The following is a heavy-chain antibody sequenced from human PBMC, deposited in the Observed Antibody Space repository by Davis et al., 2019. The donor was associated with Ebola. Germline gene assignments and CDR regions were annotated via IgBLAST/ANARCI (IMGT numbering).Heavy chain of an antibody. Sequence: ASVKVSCKASGYTFTTFYMDWVRQAPGQGLEWMGRTNPSGGNTDYAQKFQGRVTMTRDTSTNTVYMELSSLTSEDTAVYYCARANMFDAVVPAALDYWGQGTLVTVSS. D-gene: IGHD2-2*01. CDR3: ARANMFDAVVPAALDY. V-gene: IGHV1-46*01. CDR1: GYTFTTFY. J-gene: IGHJ4*02. CDR2: TNPSGGNT.